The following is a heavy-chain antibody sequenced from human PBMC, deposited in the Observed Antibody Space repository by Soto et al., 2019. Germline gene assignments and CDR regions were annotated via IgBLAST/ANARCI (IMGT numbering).Heavy chain of an antibody. Sequence: PSETLSLTCTVSGGSISSSSYYWGWIRQPPGKGLEWIGSIFYSGSTYYNTSLKSRVTISVDTSKNQFSLKLSSVTAADTAVYYCAREGGIQLRAGYCDSSGYRDRVTNWGQGTLVTVSS. V-gene: IGHV4-39*07. D-gene: IGHD3-22*01. J-gene: IGHJ4*02. CDR1: GGSISSSSYY. CDR2: IFYSGST. CDR3: AREGGIQLRAGYCDSSGYRDRVTN.